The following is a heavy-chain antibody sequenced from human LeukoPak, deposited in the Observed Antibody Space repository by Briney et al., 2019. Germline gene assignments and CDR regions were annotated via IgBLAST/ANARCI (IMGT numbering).Heavy chain of an antibody. D-gene: IGHD4-11*01. CDR2: INHSGST. CDR3: ARGVGVYSNYPTYYYYYYMDV. Sequence: SETLSLTCAVYGGSFSGNYWSWIRQPPGKGLEWIGEINHSGSTNYIPSLKSRVTISVDTSKNQFSLKLSSVTAADTAVYYCARGVGVYSNYPTYYYYYYMDVWGKGTTVTVSS. CDR1: GGSFSGNY. J-gene: IGHJ6*03. V-gene: IGHV4-34*01.